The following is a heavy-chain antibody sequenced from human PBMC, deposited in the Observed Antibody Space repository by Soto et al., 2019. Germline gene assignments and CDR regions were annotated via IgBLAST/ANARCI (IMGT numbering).Heavy chain of an antibody. J-gene: IGHJ2*01. CDR2: IKQDGSEK. CDR3: GRALLGTMIVDYWYFDL. Sequence: EVQLVESGGGLVQPGGSLRLSCAASGFTFSSYWMSWVRQAPGKGLEWVANIKQDGSEKYYVDSVKGRFTISRDNAKNALYLQMNSLRAEDTAVYYCGRALLGTMIVDYWYFDLWGRGTLVTVSS. V-gene: IGHV3-7*01. CDR1: GFTFSSYW. D-gene: IGHD3-22*01.